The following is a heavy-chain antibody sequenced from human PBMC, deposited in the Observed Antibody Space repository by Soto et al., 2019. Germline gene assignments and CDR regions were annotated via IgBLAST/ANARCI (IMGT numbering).Heavy chain of an antibody. D-gene: IGHD6-25*01. J-gene: IGHJ6*02. CDR1: GGSISSGGYY. Sequence: QVQLQESGPGLVKPSQTLSLTCTVSGGSISSGGYYWSWIRQHPVKGLEWIGYIYYSGSTYYNPSLKCRVSIPVDTSKNQFSLKLSSVTAAETAVYYCARTSGFYGMDVWGQGTTVTVSS. V-gene: IGHV4-31*03. CDR2: IYYSGST. CDR3: ARTSGFYGMDV.